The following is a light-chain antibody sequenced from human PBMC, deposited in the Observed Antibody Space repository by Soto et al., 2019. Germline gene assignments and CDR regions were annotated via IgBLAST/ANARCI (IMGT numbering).Light chain of an antibody. CDR3: ASWDDSLSVLWV. J-gene: IGLJ3*02. V-gene: IGLV1-47*01. CDR2: RNN. CDR1: SSNIGSNY. Sequence: QPVLTQPPSASGTPGQRVTISCSGSSSNIGSNYVYWYQQLPGTAPKLLIYRNNQRPSGVPDRFSGSKSGTSASLAISGLRSEDEADYFCASWDDSLSVLWVFGGGTQLTVL.